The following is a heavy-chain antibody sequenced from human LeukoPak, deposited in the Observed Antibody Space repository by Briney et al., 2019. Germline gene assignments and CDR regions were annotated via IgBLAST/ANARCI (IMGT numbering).Heavy chain of an antibody. Sequence: PSETLSLTCTVSGGSISSSSYYWGWIRQPPGKGLEWIGSIYYSGSTYYNPSLKSRVTISVDTSKNLFSLKLSSVTAADTAVYYCARLPSVIAVAGSYYYGMDVWGQGTTVTVSS. CDR1: GGSISSSSYY. CDR2: IYYSGST. D-gene: IGHD6-19*01. J-gene: IGHJ6*02. CDR3: ARLPSVIAVAGSYYYGMDV. V-gene: IGHV4-39*01.